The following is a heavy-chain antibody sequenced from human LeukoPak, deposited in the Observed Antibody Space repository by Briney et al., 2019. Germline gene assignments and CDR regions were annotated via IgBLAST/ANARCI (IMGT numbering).Heavy chain of an antibody. D-gene: IGHD2-15*01. V-gene: IGHV4-39*07. CDR3: ARDSADSVVVESADAFDI. CDR1: GGSISSSSYY. J-gene: IGHJ3*02. CDR2: ISYSGST. Sequence: SSETLSLTCTVSGGSISSSSYYWGWIRQPPGKGLEWIGSISYSGSTYYNPSLKSRVTISGDTSKTQFSLNLSSVTAADTAVYFCARDSADSVVVESADAFDIWGQGTMVTVSS.